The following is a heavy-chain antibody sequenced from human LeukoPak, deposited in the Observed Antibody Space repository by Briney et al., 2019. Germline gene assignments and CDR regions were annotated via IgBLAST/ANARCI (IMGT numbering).Heavy chain of an antibody. CDR1: GFTFNTYS. Sequence: GGSLRLSCAASGFTFNTYSMNWVRQAPGKGLEWISYINSVGGTTFYADSVKGRFTISRDNSKNTLYLQMNSLRAEDTAVYYCAKFSSASSGWYGDSPIGAFDIWGQGTMVTVSS. V-gene: IGHV3-48*01. CDR2: INSVGGTT. J-gene: IGHJ3*02. D-gene: IGHD6-19*01. CDR3: AKFSSASSGWYGDSPIGAFDI.